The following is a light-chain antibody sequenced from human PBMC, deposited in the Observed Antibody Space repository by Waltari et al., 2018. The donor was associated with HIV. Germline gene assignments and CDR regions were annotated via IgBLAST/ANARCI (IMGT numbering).Light chain of an antibody. CDR3: CSYAGSDTLV. CDR2: EVT. V-gene: IGLV2-23*02. CDR1: NSDVVTYNL. Sequence: QSALTQPASVSGSPGQSITISCTGPNSDVVTYNLVSWYRQHPDKAPKLLIFEVTRRPSGVSDGLSGSKSGNTASVTISGLQAEDEADYYCCSYAGSDTLVFGGGTKLTVL. J-gene: IGLJ3*02.